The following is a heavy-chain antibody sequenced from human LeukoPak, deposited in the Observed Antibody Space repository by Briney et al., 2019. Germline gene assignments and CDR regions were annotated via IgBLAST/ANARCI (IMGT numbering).Heavy chain of an antibody. V-gene: IGHV3-53*01. Sequence: GGSLRLSCAASGFTVSSNYMSWVRQAPGKGLEWVSVIYSGGSTYYADSVKGRFTISRDNSKNTLYLQMNSLRAEDTAVYYCARIHLFGDLDDYWGQGTLVTVSS. CDR1: GFTVSSNY. J-gene: IGHJ4*02. CDR2: IYSGGST. D-gene: IGHD3-10*01. CDR3: ARIHLFGDLDDY.